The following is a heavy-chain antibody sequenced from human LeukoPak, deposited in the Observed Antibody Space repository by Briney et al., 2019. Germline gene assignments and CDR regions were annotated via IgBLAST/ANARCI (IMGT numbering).Heavy chain of an antibody. Sequence: SETLSLTCAVYGGSFSGYYWSWIRQPPGKGLEWIGEISHSGSTNYNPSLKSRVTISVDTSKNQFSLKLSSVTAADTAVYYCARKPGGYYNWFDPWGQGTLVTVSS. CDR3: ARKPGGYYNWFDP. CDR1: GGSFSGYY. J-gene: IGHJ5*02. D-gene: IGHD2-21*02. V-gene: IGHV4-34*01. CDR2: ISHSGST.